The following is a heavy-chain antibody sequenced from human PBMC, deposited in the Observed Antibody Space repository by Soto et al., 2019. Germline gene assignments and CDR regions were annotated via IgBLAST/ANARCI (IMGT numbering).Heavy chain of an antibody. D-gene: IGHD2-15*01. CDR2: ISAYNGNT. CDR1: GYTFTSYG. CDR3: ARGGSHCSGGSCYSFIWFDP. J-gene: IGHJ5*02. Sequence: RASVKVSCKASGYTFTSYGIRWVRQAPGQGLEWMGWISAYNGNTNYAQKLQGRVTMTTDTSTSTAYMELRSLRSDDTAVYYCARGGSHCSGGSCYSFIWFDPWGQGTLVTVSS. V-gene: IGHV1-18*04.